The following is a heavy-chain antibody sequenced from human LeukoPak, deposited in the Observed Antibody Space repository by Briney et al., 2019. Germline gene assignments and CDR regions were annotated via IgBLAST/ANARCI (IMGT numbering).Heavy chain of an antibody. Sequence: SETLSLTCAVYGGSFSGYYWSWIRQPPGKGLEWIGEINHSGSTNYNPSLKGRVTISVDTSKNQFSLKLSSVTAADTAVYYCARGRGVVVTPLRYWGQGTLVTVSS. CDR2: INHSGST. J-gene: IGHJ4*02. V-gene: IGHV4-34*01. CDR3: ARGRGVVVTPLRY. CDR1: GGSFSGYY. D-gene: IGHD2-21*02.